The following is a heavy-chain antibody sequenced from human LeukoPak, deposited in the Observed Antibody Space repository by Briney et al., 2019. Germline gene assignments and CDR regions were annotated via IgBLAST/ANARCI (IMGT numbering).Heavy chain of an antibody. Sequence: ASVKVSYKASGYTFTGYYMHWVRQAPGQGLEWMGWINPNSGGTNYAQKFQGRVTMTRDTSVSTLYMDLNSLRSDDTAVYYCARSDVLYASQGEARYFNHWGQGTLVTVSS. J-gene: IGHJ4*02. D-gene: IGHD3-16*01. V-gene: IGHV1-2*02. CDR1: GYTFTGYY. CDR2: INPNSGGT. CDR3: ARSDVLYASQGEARYFNH.